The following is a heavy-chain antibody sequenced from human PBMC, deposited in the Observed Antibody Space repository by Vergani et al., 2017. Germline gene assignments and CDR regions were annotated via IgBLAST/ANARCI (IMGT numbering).Heavy chain of an antibody. CDR3: ARSNYAYFDY. D-gene: IGHD4-11*01. CDR2: IYPGDSDT. CDR1: GYSFPSYW. Sequence: EVQLVQSGAEVKKPGEPLKIPCKGSGYSFPSYWIGCVRQMPGKGLVWMGIIYPGDSDTRYSPSFQGQVTISADKSINTAYLQWSSLKASDTAMYYCARSNYAYFDYWGQGTLVTVSS. J-gene: IGHJ4*02. V-gene: IGHV5-51*03.